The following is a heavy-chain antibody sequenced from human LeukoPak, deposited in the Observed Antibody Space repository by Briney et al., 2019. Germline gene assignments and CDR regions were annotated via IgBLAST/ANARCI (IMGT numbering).Heavy chain of an antibody. CDR1: GSSISNDGYY. CDR2: IYYSGST. Sequence: SETLSLTCTVSGSSISNDGYYWNWIRQHPGKGLEWIGYIYYSGSTYYSPSLKSRVTISVDTSKNQFSLKLSSVTAADTAVYYCARGRYDNLTGHLARLDVWGQGTTVIVSS. J-gene: IGHJ6*02. CDR3: ARGRYDNLTGHLARLDV. V-gene: IGHV4-31*03. D-gene: IGHD3-9*01.